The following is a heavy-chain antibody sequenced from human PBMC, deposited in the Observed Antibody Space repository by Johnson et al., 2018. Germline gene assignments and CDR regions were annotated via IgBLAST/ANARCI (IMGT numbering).Heavy chain of an antibody. CDR1: GFTFSSYV. Sequence: QVQLVESGGGVVQXGRSXRLXCAASGFTFSSYVMHWVRQAPGKGLEWVAVIWFDGSNKYYADSVKGRLPISRDNSKNTLYLQMNSLRADDTDVYYWARVGRYYDRSGYLTDAFDIGGQGTMVTVSS. J-gene: IGHJ3*02. CDR2: IWFDGSNK. V-gene: IGHV3-33*01. D-gene: IGHD3-22*01. CDR3: ARVGRYYDRSGYLTDAFDI.